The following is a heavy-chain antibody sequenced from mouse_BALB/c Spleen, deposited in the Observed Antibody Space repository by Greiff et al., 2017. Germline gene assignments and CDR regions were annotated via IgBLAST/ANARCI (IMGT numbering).Heavy chain of an antibody. D-gene: IGHD2-4*01. Sequence: EVKLQQSGPELVKPGASVKISCKASGYTFTDYNMHWVKQSHGKSLEWIGYIYPYNGGTGYNQKFKSKATLTVDNSSSTAYMELRSLTSEDSAVYYCARLSTMITTRAWFAYWGQGTLVTVSA. CDR1: GYTFTDYN. J-gene: IGHJ3*01. CDR2: IYPYNGGT. CDR3: ARLSTMITTRAWFAY. V-gene: IGHV1S29*02.